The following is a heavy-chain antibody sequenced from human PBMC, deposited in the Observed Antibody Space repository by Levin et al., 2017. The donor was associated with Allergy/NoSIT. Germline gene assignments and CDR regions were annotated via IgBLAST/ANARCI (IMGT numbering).Heavy chain of an antibody. CDR1: GFTFRIYG. V-gene: IGHV3-30*18. CDR3: AKGGDMDV. Sequence: GGSLRLSCVASGFTFRIYGMHWVRQAPGKGLEWVAIMSSEGNNEYYAESVKGRFTISRDNSKNTLNLQMNSLRVDDSAVYYCAKGGDMDVWGQGTAVTVSS. CDR2: MSSEGNNE. D-gene: IGHD2-21*01. J-gene: IGHJ6*02.